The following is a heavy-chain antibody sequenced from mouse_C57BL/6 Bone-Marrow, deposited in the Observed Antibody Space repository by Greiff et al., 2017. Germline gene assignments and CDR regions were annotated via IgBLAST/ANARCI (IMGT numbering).Heavy chain of an antibody. CDR3: ARKMGIYYDYSWFAY. CDR2: IHPNSGST. Sequence: QVQLKQSGAELVKPGASVKLSCKASGYTFTSYWMHWEKQRPGQGLEWIGMIHPNSGSTNYNEKFKSKATLTVDKSSSTAYMQLSSLTSEDSAVYYCARKMGIYYDYSWFAYWGQGTLVTVSA. CDR1: GYTFTSYW. D-gene: IGHD2-4*01. J-gene: IGHJ3*01. V-gene: IGHV1-64*01.